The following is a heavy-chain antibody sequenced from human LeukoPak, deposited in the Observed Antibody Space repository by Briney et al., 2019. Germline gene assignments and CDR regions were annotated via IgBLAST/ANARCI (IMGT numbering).Heavy chain of an antibody. CDR1: GFTFSSYD. D-gene: IGHD5-18*01. CDR2: ISGSGGST. J-gene: IGHJ4*02. V-gene: IGHV3-23*01. Sequence: GGSLRLSCAASGFTFSSYDMSWVRQAPGKGLEWVSAISGSGGSTYYADSVKGRFTISRDNSKNTLYLQMNSLRAEDTAVYYCAKDGDTAMATGSFDYWGQGTLVTVSS. CDR3: AKDGDTAMATGSFDY.